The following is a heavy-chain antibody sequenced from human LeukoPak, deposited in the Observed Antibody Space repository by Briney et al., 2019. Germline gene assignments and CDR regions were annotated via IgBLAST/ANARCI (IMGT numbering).Heavy chain of an antibody. CDR2: ISGSGGST. V-gene: IGHV3-23*01. J-gene: IGHJ4*02. D-gene: IGHD5-18*01. Sequence: ETLSLTCTVSGGSISSSSYYWGWIRQPPGKGLEWVSAISGSGGSTYYADSVKGRFTISRDNSKNTLYLQMNSLRAEDTAVYYCANSYGGGYWGQGTLVTVSS. CDR1: GGSISSSSYY. CDR3: ANSYGGGY.